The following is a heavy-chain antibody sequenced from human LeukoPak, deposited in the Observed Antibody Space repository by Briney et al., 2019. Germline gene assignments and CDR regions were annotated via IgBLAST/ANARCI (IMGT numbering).Heavy chain of an antibody. CDR1: GWSLSDYY. CDR2: INHSGSN. D-gene: IGHD6-19*01. J-gene: IGHJ1*01. V-gene: IGHV4-34*01. Sequence: SETVSLTCAVCGWSLSDYYWRWIRQPPGKGLEWMGEINHSGSNNYNPSIQSRVTISVDKTKNQFSLKVSSVAAAVPAVYYCARGDRQWLVLSFFQHWGQGTPVTVSS. CDR3: ARGDRQWLVLSFFQH.